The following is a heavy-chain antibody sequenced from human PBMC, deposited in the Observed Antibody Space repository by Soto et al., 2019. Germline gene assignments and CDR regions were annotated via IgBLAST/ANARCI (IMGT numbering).Heavy chain of an antibody. CDR2: IIPIFGTA. V-gene: IGHV1-69*06. Sequence: QVQLVQSGAEVKKPGSSVKVSCQASGGTFSSYAISWVRQAPGQGLEWLGGIIPIFGTANYAQKFQGRVTITADKSTSTDYMELSSLRSEDTAVYYCATTDSGPLPTSPWGQGTLVTVSS. CDR3: ATTDSGPLPTSP. D-gene: IGHD1-26*01. J-gene: IGHJ5*02. CDR1: GGTFSSYA.